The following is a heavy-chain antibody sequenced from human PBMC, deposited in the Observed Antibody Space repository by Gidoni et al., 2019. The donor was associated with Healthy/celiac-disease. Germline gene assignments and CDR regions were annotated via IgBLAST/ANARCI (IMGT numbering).Heavy chain of an antibody. CDR2: INHIGST. CDR3: ARGGGFRWFDP. J-gene: IGHJ5*02. D-gene: IGHD2-15*01. V-gene: IGHV4-34*01. Sequence: QVQLQPWGAGLLKPSETLSPTCAVYGGSFSGYYWRWIRQPPGKGLEWIGEINHIGSTNYNPSLKSRVTISVDTAKNQFSLKLSSVTAAGTAVYYCARGGGFRWFDPWGQGTLVTVSS. CDR1: GGSFSGYY.